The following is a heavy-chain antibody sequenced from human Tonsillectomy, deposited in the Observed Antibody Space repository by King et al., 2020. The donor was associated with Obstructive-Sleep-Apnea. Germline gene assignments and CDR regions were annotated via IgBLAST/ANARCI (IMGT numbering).Heavy chain of an antibody. CDR1: GFIFDDYV. D-gene: IGHD2-2*01. CDR3: AKESAVPAALDY. V-gene: IGHV3-9*01. CDR2: ISWNSGSI. J-gene: IGHJ4*02. Sequence: VQLVESGGGLVQSGRSLRLSCAASGFIFDDYVMHWVRQAPGKGLEWVSGISWNSGSIDYADSVKGRFTISRDNAENSLYLQMNSLRPEDTAFYYCAKESAVPAALDYWGQGILVIVSS.